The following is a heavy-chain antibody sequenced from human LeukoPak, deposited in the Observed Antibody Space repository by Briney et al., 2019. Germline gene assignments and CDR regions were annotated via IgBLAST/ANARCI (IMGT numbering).Heavy chain of an antibody. V-gene: IGHV4-39*02. CDR3: ARDNWNYGSSMDV. Sequence: SETLSLTCTVSGGSIRSSYYYWGWIRQPPGKGLEWIGSIYDSGSTYYNPSLKSRVTIFVDTSKNQFSLKLNSVTAADTAVYYCARDNWNYGSSMDVWGQGTTVTVSS. D-gene: IGHD1-7*01. CDR1: GGSIRSSYYY. CDR2: IYDSGST. J-gene: IGHJ6*02.